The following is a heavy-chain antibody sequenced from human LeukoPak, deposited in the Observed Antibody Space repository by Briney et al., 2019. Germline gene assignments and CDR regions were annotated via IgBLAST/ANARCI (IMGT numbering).Heavy chain of an antibody. CDR2: IYPGDSDT. CDR1: GYIFNNYW. Sequence: GESLKISCKGSGYIFNNYWIGWVRQMPGKGLEWMGIIYPGDSDTRYSPSFQGQVTISADKSISTAYLQWSSLKASDTAMYYCARLPTTPRYYYDSSGYYDFYFDYWGQGTLVTVSS. J-gene: IGHJ4*02. V-gene: IGHV5-51*01. CDR3: ARLPTTPRYYYDSSGYYDFYFDY. D-gene: IGHD3-22*01.